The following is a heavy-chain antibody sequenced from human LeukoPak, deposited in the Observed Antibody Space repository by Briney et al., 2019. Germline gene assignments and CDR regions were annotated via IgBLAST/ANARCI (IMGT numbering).Heavy chain of an antibody. J-gene: IGHJ5*02. CDR1: GFTFSSYG. CDR3: AKGVRSGTYYNCFDP. CDR2: ISYDGSNT. D-gene: IGHD1-26*01. V-gene: IGHV3-30*18. Sequence: GRSLRLSCAASGFTFSSYGMHWVRQAPGKGLEWVAVISYDGSNTYYADSVKGRFTISRDNSKNSLYLQMSSLRAEDTALYYCAKGVRSGTYYNCFDPWGQGTLVTVSS.